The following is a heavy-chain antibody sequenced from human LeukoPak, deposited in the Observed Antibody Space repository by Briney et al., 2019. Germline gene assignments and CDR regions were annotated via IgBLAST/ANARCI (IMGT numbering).Heavy chain of an antibody. J-gene: IGHJ5*02. V-gene: IGHV3-9*01. CDR2: ISWNSGSI. CDR3: ARDRGGSYPNWFDP. CDR1: GFTFDDYA. D-gene: IGHD1-26*01. Sequence: PGRSPRLSCAASGFTFDDYAMHWVRQAPGKGLEWVSGISWNSGSIGYADSVKGRFTISRDNAKNSLYLQMNSLRAEDTAVYYCARDRGGSYPNWFDPWGQGTLVTVSS.